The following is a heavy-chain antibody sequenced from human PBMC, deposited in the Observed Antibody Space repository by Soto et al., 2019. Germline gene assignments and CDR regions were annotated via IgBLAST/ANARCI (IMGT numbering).Heavy chain of an antibody. CDR1: GFTFSSYA. D-gene: IGHD4-17*01. V-gene: IGHV3-30-3*01. CDR3: ARDQAIYGDDADATDD. Sequence: QVQLVESGGGVVQPGRSLRLSCAASGFTFSSYAMHWVRQAPGKGLERVAVISYDGSNKYYADSVKGRFTISRDNSKNTLYLQMNSLRAEDTAVYYCARDQAIYGDDADATDDWGQGTLFTVSS. CDR2: ISYDGSNK. J-gene: IGHJ4*02.